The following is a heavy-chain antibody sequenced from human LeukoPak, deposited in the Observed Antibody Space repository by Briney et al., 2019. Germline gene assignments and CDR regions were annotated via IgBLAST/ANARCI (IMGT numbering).Heavy chain of an antibody. Sequence: SVKVSCKASGGTFSSYAISWVRQAPGQGLEWMGGIIPIFGTANYAQKFQGRVTITADKSTSTAYMELSSLRSEDTAVYYCAKMGKYYYDSSGYYEGLIDYWGQGTLVTVSS. CDR2: IIPIFGTA. CDR3: AKMGKYYYDSSGYYEGLIDY. D-gene: IGHD3-22*01. V-gene: IGHV1-69*06. J-gene: IGHJ4*02. CDR1: GGTFSSYA.